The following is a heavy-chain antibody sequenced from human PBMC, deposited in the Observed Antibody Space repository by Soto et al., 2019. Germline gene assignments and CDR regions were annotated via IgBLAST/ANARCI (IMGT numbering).Heavy chain of an antibody. D-gene: IGHD6-6*01. CDR1: GYSFTSYW. J-gene: IGHJ5*02. CDR2: IYPGDSDT. CDR3: GRGLARPSGWFDP. Sequence: GESLKLSCKGSGYSFTSYWIGWVRQMPGKGLEWMGIIYPGDSDTRYSPSFQGQVTISAEKSIIPAYLQWISLTASDTAMYYWGRGLARPSGWFDPWGQGTLVTVSS. V-gene: IGHV5-51*01.